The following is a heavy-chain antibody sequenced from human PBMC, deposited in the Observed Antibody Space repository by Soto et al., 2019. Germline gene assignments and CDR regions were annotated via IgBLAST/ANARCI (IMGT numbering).Heavy chain of an antibody. CDR1: GGSVSSGDYF. Sequence: PSETLSLTCTVSGGSVSSGDYFWSWIRQPPGKGLEWIGYIYDSGSSYYNPSLKSRVTMSVDTSKNQFSLKLRSVTAADTAMYYCAREKGYISGPKNFDSWSQGTLVTVSS. CDR2: IYDSGSS. V-gene: IGHV4-30-4*01. J-gene: IGHJ4*02. D-gene: IGHD5-12*01. CDR3: AREKGYISGPKNFDS.